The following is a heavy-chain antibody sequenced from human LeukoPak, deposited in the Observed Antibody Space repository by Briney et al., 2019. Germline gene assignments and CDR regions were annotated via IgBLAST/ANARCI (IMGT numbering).Heavy chain of an antibody. CDR2: IVVCSGNT. V-gene: IGHV1-58*02. CDR3: AADRHSSGWYYYYYGMDV. J-gene: IGHJ6*02. Sequence: ASVKVSCKASGFTFTSSAMKWVRQARGQRLGWIGWIVVCSGNTNYAQKFQERVTITRDMSTSTAYMELSSLRSEDTAVYYCAADRHSSGWYYYYYGMDVWGQGTTVTVSS. D-gene: IGHD6-19*01. CDR1: GFTFTSSA.